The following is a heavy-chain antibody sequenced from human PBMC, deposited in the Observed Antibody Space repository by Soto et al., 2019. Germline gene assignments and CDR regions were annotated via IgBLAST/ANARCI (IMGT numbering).Heavy chain of an antibody. J-gene: IGHJ6*02. V-gene: IGHV1-2*02. Sequence: QVQLVQSGAEVKKPGASVRVSCKASGYTFTAYCVQWVRQAPGQGLQWMGWINVNSGDIKYAQAFQGRVTLTRDTFNNKGYIEPTRLAPGGPAVYYCAGDMDYYYGSGTGNGHGVWGQGTTVTV. CDR3: AGDMDYYYGSGTGNGHGV. CDR2: INVNSGDI. D-gene: IGHD3-10*01. CDR1: GYTFTAYC.